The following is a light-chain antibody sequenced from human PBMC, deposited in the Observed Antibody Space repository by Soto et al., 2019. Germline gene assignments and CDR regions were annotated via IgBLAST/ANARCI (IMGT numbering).Light chain of an antibody. V-gene: IGKV1-39*01. CDR2: GAS. Sequence: DIQMTQSPSSLSASVGDRVNITCRTGQTIGTFLNWYQQKVGKAPKLLIFGASNLQSAVPSRFSGSGSGTEFTLPVSSLEAEDFATYYCQQTYRTPFTSGGGTKLEIK. J-gene: IGKJ4*01. CDR1: QTIGTF. CDR3: QQTYRTPFT.